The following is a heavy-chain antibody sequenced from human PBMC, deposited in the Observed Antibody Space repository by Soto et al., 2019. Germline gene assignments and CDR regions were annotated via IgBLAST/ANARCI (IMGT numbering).Heavy chain of an antibody. J-gene: IGHJ4*02. CDR3: AREYYYGSGGWY. Sequence: QVQLVQSGAEVKKPGASVKVSCMASGYTFTSYGITWVRQAPGQGREWMGWISAYNGNTNYAQKLQGRVTMTTDQSTSTASMGLRSLRSDDTAVYYFAREYYYGSGGWYWGKGTLVTVSS. CDR1: GYTFTSYG. V-gene: IGHV1-18*01. CDR2: ISAYNGNT. D-gene: IGHD3-10*01.